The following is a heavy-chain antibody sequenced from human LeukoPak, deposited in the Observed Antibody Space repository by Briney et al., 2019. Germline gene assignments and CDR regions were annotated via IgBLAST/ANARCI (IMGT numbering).Heavy chain of an antibody. J-gene: IGHJ4*02. CDR3: ARIWYFGDNNWRYFDY. D-gene: IGHD1-20*01. Sequence: GGSLRLSCAASGFSLSNYGLHWVRQGPGKGLEWLAVINYDGSNRYYADSVKGRFTISKDSSENTLYLQMNSLRADDTAMYYCARIWYFGDNNWRYFDYWGQGTLVTVSS. CDR2: INYDGSNR. V-gene: IGHV3-33*01. CDR1: GFSLSNYG.